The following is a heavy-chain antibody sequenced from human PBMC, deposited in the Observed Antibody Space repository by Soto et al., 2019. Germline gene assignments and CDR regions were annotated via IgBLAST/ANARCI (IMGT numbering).Heavy chain of an antibody. CDR3: ARGDLGAFDD. Sequence: EVQLVESGGDLVQPGGSLRLSCAASGFTFSYYWMHWVRQPPGKGLVWVSRIHSDGSATTYAESVKGRFTISRDNAKNTLYVQMNSLKADDTAVYYCARGDLGAFDDWGQGTLVTVSS. J-gene: IGHJ4*02. D-gene: IGHD3-16*01. CDR1: GFTFSYYW. V-gene: IGHV3-74*01. CDR2: IHSDGSAT.